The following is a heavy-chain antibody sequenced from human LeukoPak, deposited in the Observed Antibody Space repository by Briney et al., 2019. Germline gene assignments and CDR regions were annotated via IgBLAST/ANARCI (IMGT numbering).Heavy chain of an antibody. J-gene: IGHJ4*02. CDR1: GLTFSSHW. CDR2: IWYDGSNK. Sequence: SGGSLRLSCAASGLTFSSHWMHWVRQAPGKGLEWVAVIWYDGSNKYYADSVKGRFTISRDNSKNTLYLQMNSLRAEDTAVYYCAAQWEADYWGQGTLVTVSS. V-gene: IGHV3-33*08. D-gene: IGHD1-26*01. CDR3: AAQWEADY.